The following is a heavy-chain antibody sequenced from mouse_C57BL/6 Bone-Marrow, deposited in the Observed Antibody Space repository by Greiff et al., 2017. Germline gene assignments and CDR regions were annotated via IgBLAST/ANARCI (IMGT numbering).Heavy chain of an antibody. V-gene: IGHV1-69*01. CDR3: ARSRYYAMDY. J-gene: IGHJ4*01. Sequence: QVQLQQPGAELVMPGASVKLSCKASGYTFTSYWMHWVKQRPGQGLEWIGEIDPSDSYTNYNQKFKGKSTLTVDKSSSTAYMQLSSLTSEDSAGYYCARSRYYAMDYWGQGTSVTVSS. CDR1: GYTFTSYW. CDR2: IDPSDSYT.